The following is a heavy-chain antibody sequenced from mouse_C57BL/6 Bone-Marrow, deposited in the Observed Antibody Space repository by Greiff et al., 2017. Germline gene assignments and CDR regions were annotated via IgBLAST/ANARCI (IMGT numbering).Heavy chain of an antibody. V-gene: IGHV1-50*01. CDR1: GYTFTSYW. CDR2: IDPSDSYT. Sequence: QVQLQQPGAELVKPGASVKLSCKASGYTFTSYWMQWVKQRPGQGLEWIGEIDPSDSYTNYNQKFKGKATLTVATSSSTAYMQLSSLTSEDSAVYYCARERGFLYYCDDWGQGTTLTVAS. CDR3: ARERGFLYYCDD. J-gene: IGHJ2*01.